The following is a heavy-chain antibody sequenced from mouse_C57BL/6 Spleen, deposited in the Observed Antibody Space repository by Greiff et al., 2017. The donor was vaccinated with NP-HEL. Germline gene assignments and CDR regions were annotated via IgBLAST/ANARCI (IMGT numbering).Heavy chain of an antibody. CDR3: ARGGTTVVEYYAMDY. D-gene: IGHD1-1*01. CDR2: IDPSDSYT. J-gene: IGHJ4*01. Sequence: VQLQQPGAELVKPGASVKLSCKASGYTFTSYWMQWVKQRPGQGLEWIGEIDPSDSYTNYNQKFKGKATLTVDTSSSTAYMQLSSLTSEDSAVYYCARGGTTVVEYYAMDYWGQGTSVTVSS. CDR1: GYTFTSYW. V-gene: IGHV1-50*01.